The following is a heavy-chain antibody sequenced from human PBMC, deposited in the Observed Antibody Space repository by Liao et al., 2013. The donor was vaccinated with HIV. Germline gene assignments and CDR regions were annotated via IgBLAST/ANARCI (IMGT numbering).Heavy chain of an antibody. CDR2: IAYSG. J-gene: IGHJ6*03. D-gene: IGHD3-3*01. V-gene: IGHV4-59*01. CDR1: GGSINSFY. Sequence: QVQLQESGPGLMKPSETLSLTCSVSGGSINSFYWSWIRQPPGKGLEWVASIAYSGSTISIDTAKNQFSLRLRSVTAADTAVYFCARGPGSIFGVDIYYYYMDVWGKGTTVTVSS. CDR3: ARGPGSIFGVDIYYYYMDV.